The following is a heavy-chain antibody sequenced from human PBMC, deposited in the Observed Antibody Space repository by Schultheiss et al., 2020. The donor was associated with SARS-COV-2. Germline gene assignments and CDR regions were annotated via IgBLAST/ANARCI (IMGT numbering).Heavy chain of an antibody. J-gene: IGHJ4*02. Sequence: SETLCLTCVVSGYSISSGYYWGWIRQPPGKGLEWIGSMYHSGSTYYNPSLKSRVTISVDTSKNQFSLKLSSVTAADTAVYYCAREGNTAMGQTEFDYWGQGTLVTVSS. CDR2: MYHSGST. CDR1: GYSISSGYY. V-gene: IGHV4-38-2*02. D-gene: IGHD5-18*01. CDR3: AREGNTAMGQTEFDY.